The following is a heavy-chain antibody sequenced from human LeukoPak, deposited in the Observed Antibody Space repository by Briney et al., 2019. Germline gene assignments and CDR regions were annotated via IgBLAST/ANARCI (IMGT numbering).Heavy chain of an antibody. CDR3: ARGELIAVAGYYYYGMDV. CDR1: GYTFTSYD. V-gene: IGHV1-8*01. J-gene: IGHJ6*02. CDR2: MNPNSGNT. Sequence: ASVKVSCKASGYTFTSYDINWVRQATGQGLEWMGWMNPNSGNTGYAQKFQGRVTITADKSTSTAYMELSSLRSEDTAVYYCARGELIAVAGYYYYGMDVWGQGTTVTVSS. D-gene: IGHD6-19*01.